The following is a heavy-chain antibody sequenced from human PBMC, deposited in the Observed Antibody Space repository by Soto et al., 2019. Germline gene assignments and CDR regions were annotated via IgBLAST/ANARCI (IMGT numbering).Heavy chain of an antibody. CDR3: ARDFYGGYTYGPGDY. D-gene: IGHD5-18*01. V-gene: IGHV3-7*01. J-gene: IGHJ4*02. Sequence: GSLRLSCAASEFMFSAYWMSWVRQAPGKGLEWVANIHGDGGKIYYVDSVKGRFTISRGNAKRSLYLQMKSLRAEDTAVYYCARDFYGGYTYGPGDYWGQGALVTVSS. CDR2: IHGDGGKI. CDR1: EFMFSAYW.